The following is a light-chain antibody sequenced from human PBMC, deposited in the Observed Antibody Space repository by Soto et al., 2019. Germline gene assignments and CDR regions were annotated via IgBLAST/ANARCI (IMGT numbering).Light chain of an antibody. CDR1: QNISSDY. Sequence: EIVLTQSPGTLSLSPGERATLSCRATQNISSDYLAWYQQIPGQAPRLLIHGASIRAAGVPDRFSGSGSGADFTLTSSRLEPEVFAVYYWHHYAYSQFTFGQGTKVDIK. CDR2: GAS. V-gene: IGKV3-20*01. J-gene: IGKJ3*01. CDR3: HHYAYSQFT.